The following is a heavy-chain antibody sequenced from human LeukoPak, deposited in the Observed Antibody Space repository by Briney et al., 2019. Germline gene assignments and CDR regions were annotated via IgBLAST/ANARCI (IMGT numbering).Heavy chain of an antibody. CDR3: GKDFDNYTPSDAFDL. CDR1: GFTFSDYP. V-gene: IGHV3-64D*06. Sequence: GGSLGLSCSASGFTFSDYPMHWVRQAPGKGLECVSSITSNGAQTYYADSVKGRFTMSRDNSKNMLYLQMSSLRAEDTALYYCGKDFDNYTPSDAFDLWGQGTMVTVSS. J-gene: IGHJ3*01. CDR2: ITSNGAQT. D-gene: IGHD1-20*01.